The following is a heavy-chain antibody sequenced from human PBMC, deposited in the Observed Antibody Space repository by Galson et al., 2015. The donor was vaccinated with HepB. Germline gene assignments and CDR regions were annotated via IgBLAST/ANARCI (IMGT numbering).Heavy chain of an antibody. Sequence: ETLSLTCTVSGGSISSYYWSWIRQPPGKGLEWIGYIYYSGSTNYNPSLKSRVTISVDTSKNQFSLKLSSVTAADTAVYYCARGAGDSGSYSAIWGQGTMVTVSS. J-gene: IGHJ3*02. D-gene: IGHD1-26*01. V-gene: IGHV4-59*01. CDR2: IYYSGST. CDR3: ARGAGDSGSYSAI. CDR1: GGSISSYY.